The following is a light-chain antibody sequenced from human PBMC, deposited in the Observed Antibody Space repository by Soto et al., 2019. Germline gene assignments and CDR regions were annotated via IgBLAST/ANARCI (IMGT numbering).Light chain of an antibody. CDR2: DAS. CDR1: QTVRNNY. Sequence: EFVLTQSPGTLSLSPGERATLSCRASQTVRNNYLAWYQQKPGQAPRLLIYDASSRATGIPDRFSGGGSGTNLTPTISKLEPEDLAVYYCQHFSSSPLTFGGGTKGEIK. CDR3: QHFSSSPLT. J-gene: IGKJ4*01. V-gene: IGKV3-20*01.